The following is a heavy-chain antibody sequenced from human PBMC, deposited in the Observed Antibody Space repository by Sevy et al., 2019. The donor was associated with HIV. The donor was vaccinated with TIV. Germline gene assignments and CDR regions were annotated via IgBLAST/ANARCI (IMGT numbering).Heavy chain of an antibody. Sequence: GGSLRLSCAASGFTFSSYSMNWVRQAPGKGLEWVSSISSSSSYIYYADSVKGRFTISRDNAKNSLYLQMNSLRAEDTAVYYCARKGGEVVWDAFDIWGQGTMVTVSS. CDR2: ISSSSSYI. J-gene: IGHJ3*02. D-gene: IGHD3-16*01. CDR3: ARKGGEVVWDAFDI. CDR1: GFTFSSYS. V-gene: IGHV3-21*01.